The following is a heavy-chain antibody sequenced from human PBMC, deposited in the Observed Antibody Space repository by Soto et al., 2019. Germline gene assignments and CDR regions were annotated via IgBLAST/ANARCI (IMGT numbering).Heavy chain of an antibody. D-gene: IGHD6-13*01. V-gene: IGHV4-59*01. CDR3: AREGPSAAAWDY. Sequence: SETLSLTCTVSGGSIISYYCSWIRQPPGKGLEWMGYIYYSGSTNYNPSLKSRVTISVDTSKNQFSLKLSSVTAADTAVYYCAREGPSAAAWDYWGQGTLVTVSS. CDR1: GGSIISYY. CDR2: IYYSGST. J-gene: IGHJ4*02.